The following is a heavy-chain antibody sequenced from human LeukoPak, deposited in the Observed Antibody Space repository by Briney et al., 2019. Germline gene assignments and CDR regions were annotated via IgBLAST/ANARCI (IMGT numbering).Heavy chain of an antibody. V-gene: IGHV1-18*01. J-gene: IGHJ2*01. CDR1: GYTFTSYG. Sequence: VXVSXKAXGYTFTSYGIXXVRQAPGQXLXXMGWISAYNGNTNYAQKLQGRVTMTTDTSTSTAYMELRSLRSDDTAVYYCARSASDYGEHFDLWGRGTLVTVSS. D-gene: IGHD4-17*01. CDR3: ARSASDYGEHFDL. CDR2: ISAYNGNT.